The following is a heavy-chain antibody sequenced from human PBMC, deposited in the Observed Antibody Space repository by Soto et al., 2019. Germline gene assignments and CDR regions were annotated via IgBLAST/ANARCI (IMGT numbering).Heavy chain of an antibody. D-gene: IGHD2-15*01. Sequence: GASVKVSCKASGYTFTSYYMHWVRQAPGQGLEWMGIINPSGGSTSYAQKFQGRVTMTRDTSTSTVYMELSSLRSEDTAVYYCARAYCIGGSCYFQVHAVCCQGITVT. CDR2: INPSGGST. CDR1: GYTFTSYY. V-gene: IGHV1-46*01. J-gene: IGHJ6*02. CDR3: ARAYCIGGSCYFQVHAV.